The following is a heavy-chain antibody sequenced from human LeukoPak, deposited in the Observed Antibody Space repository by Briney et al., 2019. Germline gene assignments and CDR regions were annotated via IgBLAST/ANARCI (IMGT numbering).Heavy chain of an antibody. CDR2: ISYDGSNK. D-gene: IGHD3-3*01. Sequence: PGGSLRLSCAASGFTFSSYGMHWVRQAPGKGLEWVAVISYDGSNKYYADSVKGRFTISRDNSKNTLYLQMNSLRAEDTAVYYCARTIFGVVIAPYYYYMDVWGKGTTVTVSS. V-gene: IGHV3-30*03. CDR1: GFTFSSYG. J-gene: IGHJ6*03. CDR3: ARTIFGVVIAPYYYYMDV.